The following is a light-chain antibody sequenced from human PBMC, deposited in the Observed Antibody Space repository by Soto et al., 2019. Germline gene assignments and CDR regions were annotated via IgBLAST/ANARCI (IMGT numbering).Light chain of an antibody. CDR3: QHYGSSPPDT. Sequence: EIVLTQSPGTLSLSLGERATLSCRASQSVSTRYVAWYQQKPGQAPSLLIYGTSNRAADVPDRFSGTGSGTDCSLTISRLEPEDFAVYYCQHYGSSPPDTFGQGTKLEI. CDR1: QSVSTRY. J-gene: IGKJ2*01. CDR2: GTS. V-gene: IGKV3-20*01.